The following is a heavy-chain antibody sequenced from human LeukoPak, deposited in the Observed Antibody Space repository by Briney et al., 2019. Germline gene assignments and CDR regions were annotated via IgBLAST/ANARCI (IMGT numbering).Heavy chain of an antibody. V-gene: IGHV3-23*01. CDR3: AKGERAYCGGDCYYDY. J-gene: IGHJ4*02. Sequence: GGSLRLSCAASGFTFSSYAMSWVRQAPGKGLEWVSAISGSDGSTYYADSVKGRFTISRDNSKNTLYLQMNSLRAEDTAVYYCAKGERAYCGGDCYYDYWGQGTLVTVSS. D-gene: IGHD2-21*02. CDR2: ISGSDGST. CDR1: GFTFSSYA.